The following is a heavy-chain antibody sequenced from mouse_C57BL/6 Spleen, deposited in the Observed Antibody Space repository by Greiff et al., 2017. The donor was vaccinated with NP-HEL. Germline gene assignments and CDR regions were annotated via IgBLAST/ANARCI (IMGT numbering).Heavy chain of an antibody. CDR1: GYAFTNYL. CDR2: INPGSGGT. D-gene: IGHD2-1*01. V-gene: IGHV1-54*01. Sequence: QVQLQQSGAELVRPGTSVKVSCKASGYAFTNYLIEWVKQRPGQGLEWIGVINPGSGGTNYNEKFKGKATLTADKSSSTAYMQLSSLTSEDSAVYFCARGGGYYGKDYAMDYWGQGTSVTVSS. CDR3: ARGGGYYGKDYAMDY. J-gene: IGHJ4*01.